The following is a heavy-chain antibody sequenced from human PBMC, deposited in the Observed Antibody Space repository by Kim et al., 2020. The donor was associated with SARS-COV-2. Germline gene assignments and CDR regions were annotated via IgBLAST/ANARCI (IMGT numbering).Heavy chain of an antibody. D-gene: IGHD3-10*01. CDR2: ISYDRSNK. Sequence: GGSLRLSCAASGFTFSTYGMHWVRQAPGKGLEWVALISYDRSNKYYADSVKGRFTISRDNSKNTLYLQMNSLRPEDTAVYYCAKALLRGVNFYYYGMDVWGQGTTVTVSS. CDR3: AKALLRGVNFYYYGMDV. V-gene: IGHV3-30*18. J-gene: IGHJ6*02. CDR1: GFTFSTYG.